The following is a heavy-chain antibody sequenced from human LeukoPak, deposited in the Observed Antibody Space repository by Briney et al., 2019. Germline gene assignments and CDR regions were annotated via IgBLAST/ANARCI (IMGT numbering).Heavy chain of an antibody. CDR3: ARDRGGSSGWSGVGY. D-gene: IGHD6-19*01. CDR1: GFTFSSYW. J-gene: IGHJ4*02. Sequence: GSLRLSCAASGFTFSSYWMTWVRQAPGKGLEWVANIKQDGTEKYYVDSVKGRFTISRDNAKNSLFLQMNSLRADDTAVYYCARDRGGSSGWSGVGYWGQGTLVTVSS. V-gene: IGHV3-7*01. CDR2: IKQDGTEK.